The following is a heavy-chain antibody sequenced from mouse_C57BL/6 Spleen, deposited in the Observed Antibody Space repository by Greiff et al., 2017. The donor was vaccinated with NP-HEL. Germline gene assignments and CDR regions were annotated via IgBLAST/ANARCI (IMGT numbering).Heavy chain of an antibody. CDR2: IYPGDGDT. CDR3: AREDGYYYCDY. D-gene: IGHD2-3*01. J-gene: IGHJ2*01. Sequence: VQLQQSGPELVKPGASVKISCKASGYAFSSSWMNWVKQRPGTGLEWIGRIYPGDGDTNYNGKFKGKATLTADNSSSTAYMQLSSLTSEDSAVYFCAREDGYYYCDYWGQGTTLTVSS. CDR1: GYAFSSSW. V-gene: IGHV1-82*01.